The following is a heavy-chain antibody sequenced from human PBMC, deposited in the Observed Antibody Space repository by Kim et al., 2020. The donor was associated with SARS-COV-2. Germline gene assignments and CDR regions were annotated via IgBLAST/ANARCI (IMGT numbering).Heavy chain of an antibody. D-gene: IGHD3-22*01. V-gene: IGHV1-18*01. CDR1: GYTFTSYG. Sequence: ASVKVSCKASGYTFTSYGISWVRQAPGQGLEWMGWISAYNGNTNYAQKLQGRVTMTTDTSTSTAYMELRSLRSDDTAVYYCARMAPPTYYYDSSGYGGYYYYGMDVWGQGTTVTVSS. J-gene: IGHJ6*02. CDR3: ARMAPPTYYYDSSGYGGYYYYGMDV. CDR2: ISAYNGNT.